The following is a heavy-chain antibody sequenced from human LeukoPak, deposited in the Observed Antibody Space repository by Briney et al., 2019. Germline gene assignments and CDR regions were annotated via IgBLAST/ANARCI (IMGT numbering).Heavy chain of an antibody. Sequence: SETLSLTCTVSGGSISSYYWSWIRQPPGKGLEWIGYIYYSGSTNYNPSLKSRVTISVDTSKNQFSLKLSSVTAADTAVSYCASEGSGYEVDAFDIWGQGTMVTVSS. D-gene: IGHD5-12*01. J-gene: IGHJ3*02. CDR1: GGSISSYY. V-gene: IGHV4-59*01. CDR2: IYYSGST. CDR3: ASEGSGYEVDAFDI.